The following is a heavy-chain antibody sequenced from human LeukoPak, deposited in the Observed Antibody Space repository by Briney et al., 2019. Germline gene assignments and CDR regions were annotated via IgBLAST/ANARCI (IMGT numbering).Heavy chain of an antibody. CDR1: GGSISSYY. Sequence: PSETLSLTCTVSGGSISSYYWSWIRQPPGKGLEWIGYIYYSGSTNYNPSLKSRVTISVDTSKIQFSLKLSSVTAAGTAVYYCARGGDAFDIWGQGTMVTVSS. J-gene: IGHJ3*02. V-gene: IGHV4-59*08. CDR2: IYYSGST. CDR3: ARGGDAFDI.